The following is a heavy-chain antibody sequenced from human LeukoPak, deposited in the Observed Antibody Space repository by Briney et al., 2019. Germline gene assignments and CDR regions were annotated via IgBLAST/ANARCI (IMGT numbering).Heavy chain of an antibody. Sequence: GGSLRLSCAASGFTFSSYWMSWVRQAPGKGLEWVANIKQDGSEKYYVDSVKGRFTISRDNAKNSLYLQMNSLRAEDTAVYYCARDGEMAAKTYYYYMDVWGKGTTVTISS. V-gene: IGHV3-7*01. CDR2: IKQDGSEK. D-gene: IGHD5-24*01. J-gene: IGHJ6*03. CDR3: ARDGEMAAKTYYYYMDV. CDR1: GFTFSSYW.